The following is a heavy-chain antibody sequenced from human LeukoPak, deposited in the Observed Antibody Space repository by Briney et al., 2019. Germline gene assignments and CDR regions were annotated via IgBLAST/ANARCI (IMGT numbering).Heavy chain of an antibody. CDR1: GGSISSGSYY. CDR2: IYTSGST. J-gene: IGHJ1*01. Sequence: PSQTLSLTCTVPGGSISSGSYYWSWIRQPAGKGLEWIGRIYTSGSTNYNPSLKSRVTISVDTSKNQFSLKLSSVTAADTAVYYCARDSGSWDYYDSSGYQYFQHWGQGTLVTVSS. D-gene: IGHD3-22*01. CDR3: ARDSGSWDYYDSSGYQYFQH. V-gene: IGHV4-61*02.